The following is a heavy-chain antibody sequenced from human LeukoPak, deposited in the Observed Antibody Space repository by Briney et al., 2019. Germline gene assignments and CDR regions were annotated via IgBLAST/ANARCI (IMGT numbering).Heavy chain of an antibody. J-gene: IGHJ4*02. CDR2: INHSGST. V-gene: IGHV4-34*01. CDR3: ARGLRAARAVRY. Sequence: SETLSLTCAVYGGSFSGYHWRWIRQPPGKGLEWIGEINHSGSTNYNPSLKSRVTISVDTSKNQFSLKLSSVTSADTAVYYCARGLRAARAVRYWGQGTLVTVSS. D-gene: IGHD6-6*01. CDR1: GGSFSGYH.